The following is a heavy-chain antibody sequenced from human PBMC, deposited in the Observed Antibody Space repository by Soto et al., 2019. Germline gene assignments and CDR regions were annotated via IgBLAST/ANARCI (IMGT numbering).Heavy chain of an antibody. J-gene: IGHJ6*02. CDR2: IIPIFGTA. V-gene: IGHV1-69*13. CDR1: VGTFSSYA. CDR3: ARGSAAAVTNYYYYYGMDV. Sequence: GASVKVSCKASVGTFSSYAISWVRQAPGQGLEWMGGIIPIFGTANYAQKFQGRVTITADESTSTAYMELSSLRSEDTAVYYCARGSAAAVTNYYYYYGMDVWGQGTTVTVSS. D-gene: IGHD6-13*01.